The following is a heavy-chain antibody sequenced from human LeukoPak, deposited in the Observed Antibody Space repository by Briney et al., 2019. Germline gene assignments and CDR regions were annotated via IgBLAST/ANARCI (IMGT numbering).Heavy chain of an antibody. CDR1: GGSISNYY. Sequence: SETLSLTCTVSGGSISNYYWSWIRQPPGKGLEWIGEINHSGSTNYNPSLKSRVTISVDTSKNQFSLKLSSVTAADTAVYYCARAYYGSGSYYRFWGQGTLVTVSS. CDR2: INHSGST. V-gene: IGHV4-34*01. CDR3: ARAYYGSGSYYRF. J-gene: IGHJ4*02. D-gene: IGHD3-10*01.